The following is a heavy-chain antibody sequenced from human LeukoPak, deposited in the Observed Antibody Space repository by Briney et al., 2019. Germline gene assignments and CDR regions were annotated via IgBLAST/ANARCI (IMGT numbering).Heavy chain of an antibody. D-gene: IGHD3-3*01. Sequence: GGSLRLSCAASGFTFSSYGMHWVRQAPGKGLEWVAVISYDGSNKYYADSVKGRFTISRDNSKNTLYLQMNGLRAEDTAVYYCARGYNDFWSGSQFVPWGQGTLVIVSS. CDR1: GFTFSSYG. CDR2: ISYDGSNK. V-gene: IGHV3-30*03. CDR3: ARGYNDFWSGSQFVP. J-gene: IGHJ5*02.